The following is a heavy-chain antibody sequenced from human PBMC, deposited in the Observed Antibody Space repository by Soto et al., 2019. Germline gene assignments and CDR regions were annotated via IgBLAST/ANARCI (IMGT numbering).Heavy chain of an antibody. CDR1: GYTFTSYG. CDR3: ARDSWGLAVADYHHYAMDV. J-gene: IGHJ6*02. D-gene: IGHD6-19*01. Sequence: QVQLVQSGAEVKKPGASVKVSCEASGYTFTSYGVSWVRQAPGQGLEWMGWISVYSGNTNYAQKLQGRVTMTTDISTRAVYMELRSLRSDDTAVYYCARDSWGLAVADYHHYAMDVWGQGTTVTVSS. CDR2: ISVYSGNT. V-gene: IGHV1-18*04.